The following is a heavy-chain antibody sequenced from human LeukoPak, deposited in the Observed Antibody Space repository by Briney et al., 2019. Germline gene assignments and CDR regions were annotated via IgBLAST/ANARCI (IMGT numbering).Heavy chain of an antibody. D-gene: IGHD2-15*01. CDR3: ARSLGYCSAGSCFPFDY. Sequence: GGSLILSCAASGFTFSSYELNWVRQAPGKGLEWVANIKQDGSDKYYVDSVKGRFTISRDNAKNSLYLQMNSLRAEDTAVYYCARSLGYCSAGSCFPFDYWGQGTLVTVSS. CDR1: GFTFSSYE. CDR2: IKQDGSDK. V-gene: IGHV3-7*05. J-gene: IGHJ4*02.